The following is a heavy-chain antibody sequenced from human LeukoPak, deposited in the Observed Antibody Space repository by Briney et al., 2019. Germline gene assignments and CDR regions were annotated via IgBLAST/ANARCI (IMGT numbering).Heavy chain of an antibody. J-gene: IGHJ4*02. CDR3: TTLITFGRIIVIV. D-gene: IGHD3-16*02. V-gene: IGHV3-15*01. CDR2: IKSKTDGGTT. Sequence: GGSLRLSCAASGFIFSNAYMSWVRQAPGKGLEWVGRIKSKTDGGTTDYAAPVKGRFTISRDDSKNTLYLQMNSLKTEDTAVYYCTTLITFGRIIVIVWGQGTLVTVSS. CDR1: GFIFSNAY.